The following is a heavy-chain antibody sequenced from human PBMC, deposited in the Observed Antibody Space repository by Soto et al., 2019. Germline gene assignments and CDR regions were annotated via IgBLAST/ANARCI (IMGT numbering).Heavy chain of an antibody. D-gene: IGHD3-22*01. CDR1: GGTFSSYR. CDR2: ISPCIGNT. V-gene: IGHV1-18*01. CDR3: ATITMIVVVSSLAFDY. Sequence: ASVKVSCKASGGTFSSYRISWVRQAPGQGLEWMGWISPCIGNTNYAQKLKGRVTMTTDTSTSTAYMELRSLRSDDTAVYYCATITMIVVVSSLAFDYWGQGTLVTVSS. J-gene: IGHJ4*02.